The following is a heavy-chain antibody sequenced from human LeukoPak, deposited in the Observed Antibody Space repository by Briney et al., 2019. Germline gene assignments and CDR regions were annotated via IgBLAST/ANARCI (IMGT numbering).Heavy chain of an antibody. Sequence: ASVKVSCKASGYTFSSYGISWVRQATGQGLEWMGWINIHNGYTIYGQKIQGRVTMTADKSTNTAHMDLRSLRSDDTAVYYCAREAPQSNWRGDYFDYWGQGTQVTVSS. CDR1: GYTFSSYG. V-gene: IGHV1-18*01. J-gene: IGHJ4*02. CDR2: INIHNGYT. CDR3: AREAPQSNWRGDYFDY. D-gene: IGHD1-1*01.